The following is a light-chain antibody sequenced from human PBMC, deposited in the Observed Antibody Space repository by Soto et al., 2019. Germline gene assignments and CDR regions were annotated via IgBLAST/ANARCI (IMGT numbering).Light chain of an antibody. CDR2: DAS. CDR1: QSISSY. J-gene: IGKJ5*01. CDR3: QQYSNLIT. V-gene: IGKV1-39*01. Sequence: DIQMTQSPSSLSASVGDRVTITCRASQSISSYLNWYQQKPGKAPKLLIYDASSLESGVPSRFSGIGPGTEFTLTTSSLQPDDFATYYCQQYSNLITFGQGTRLEIK.